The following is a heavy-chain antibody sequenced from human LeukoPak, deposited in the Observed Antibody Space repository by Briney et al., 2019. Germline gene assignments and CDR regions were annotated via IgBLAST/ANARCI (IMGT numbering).Heavy chain of an antibody. D-gene: IGHD3-22*01. V-gene: IGHV4-38-2*01. CDR1: GYSISSGYY. J-gene: IGHJ4*02. CDR2: IYHSGST. Sequence: SETPSLTCAVSGYSISSGYYWGWIRPPPGKGLEWIGSIYHSGSTYYTPSLKSRVTISVDTSKNPFSLKLSSVTAADTAVYYCARPDYYDSSGYDYWGQGTLVTVSS. CDR3: ARPDYYDSSGYDY.